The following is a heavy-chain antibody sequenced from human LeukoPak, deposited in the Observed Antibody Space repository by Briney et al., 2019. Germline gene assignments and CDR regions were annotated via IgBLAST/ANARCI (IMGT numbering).Heavy chain of an antibody. CDR3: AKDSTKEQQLEYYFDY. Sequence: ASVKVSCKASGYTFTGHYMIWVRQAPGQGLECMGWITPQNGGTNYAQKFKGRVTMTRDTSINTAYMELTRLTSDDTAVYYCAKDSTKEQQLEYYFDYWGQGTLVTVSS. D-gene: IGHD6-13*01. CDR2: ITPQNGGT. CDR1: GYTFTGHY. J-gene: IGHJ4*02. V-gene: IGHV1-2*02.